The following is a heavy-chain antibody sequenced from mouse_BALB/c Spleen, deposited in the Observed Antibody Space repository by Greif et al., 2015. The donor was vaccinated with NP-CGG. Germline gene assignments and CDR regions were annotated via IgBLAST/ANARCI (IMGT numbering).Heavy chain of an antibody. CDR2: IDPANGNT. CDR1: GFNIKDTY. J-gene: IGHJ4*01. Sequence: VQLKQSGAELVKPGASVKLSCTASGFNIKDTYMHWVKQRPEQGLEWIGRIDPANGNTKYDPKFQGKATITADTSSNTAYLQLSSLTSEDTAVYYCAGGFPYYAMDYWGQGTSVTVSS. CDR3: AGGFPYYAMDY. V-gene: IGHV14-3*02.